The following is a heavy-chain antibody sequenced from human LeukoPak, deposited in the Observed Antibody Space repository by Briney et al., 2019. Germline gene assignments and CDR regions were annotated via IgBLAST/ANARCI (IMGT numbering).Heavy chain of an antibody. D-gene: IGHD3-22*01. CDR2: INHSGST. CDR3: ARGPHTGVNYYDSSGYYY. CDR1: GGSFSGYY. Sequence: PSETLSLTCAVYGGSFSGYYWSWIRQPPGKGLVWIGEINHSGSTNYNPSLKSRVTISVDTSKNQFSLKLSSVAAAETAVYYCARGPHTGVNYYDSSGYYYGGQGTLVTVSS. J-gene: IGHJ4*02. V-gene: IGHV4-34*01.